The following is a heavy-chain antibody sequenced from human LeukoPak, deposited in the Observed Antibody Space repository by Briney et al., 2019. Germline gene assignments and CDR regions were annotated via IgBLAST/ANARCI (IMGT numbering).Heavy chain of an antibody. D-gene: IGHD3-10*01. Sequence: GRSPRLSCAASGFTFSSYEMNWVRQAPGKGLEWVSYISSSGSTIYYADSVKGRFTISRDNAKNSLYLQMNSLRAEDTAVYYCARGPYASGSYGRRGWVHYMDVWGKGTTVTISS. J-gene: IGHJ6*03. CDR1: GFTFSSYE. CDR2: ISSSGSTI. CDR3: ARGPYASGSYGRRGWVHYMDV. V-gene: IGHV3-48*03.